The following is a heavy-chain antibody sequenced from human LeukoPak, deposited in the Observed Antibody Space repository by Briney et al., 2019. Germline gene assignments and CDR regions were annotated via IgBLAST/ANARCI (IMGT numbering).Heavy chain of an antibody. CDR3: ARWSSTSCYDY. J-gene: IGHJ4*02. D-gene: IGHD2-2*01. Sequence: PGGSLRLSCAASGLTFSSYAMHWVRQAPGKGLEYVSAISTDGGSPYYANSVKGRFTISRDNSKNTLYLQMGSLRAEDMAVYYCARWSSTSCYDYWGQGTLVTVSS. V-gene: IGHV3-64*01. CDR2: ISTDGGSP. CDR1: GLTFSSYA.